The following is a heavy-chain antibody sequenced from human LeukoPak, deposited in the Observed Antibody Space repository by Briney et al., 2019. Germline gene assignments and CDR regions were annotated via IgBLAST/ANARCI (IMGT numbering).Heavy chain of an antibody. CDR3: ARADLVWGIYPDS. CDR2: ISSSSSTI. CDR1: GFTFSNYS. J-gene: IGHJ5*01. Sequence: GGSLRLSCAASGFTFSNYSMNWVRQAPGKGLEWVSYISSSSSTIYYADSVKGRFTISRDNAKNSLYLQMNSLRAEDTAVYYCARADLVWGIYPDSGGREPLFTVS. V-gene: IGHV3-48*04. D-gene: IGHD3-16*01.